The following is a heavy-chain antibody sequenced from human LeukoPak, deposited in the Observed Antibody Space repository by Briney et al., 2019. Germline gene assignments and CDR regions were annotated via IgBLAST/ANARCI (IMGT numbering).Heavy chain of an antibody. V-gene: IGHV1-2*02. CDR1: GYTFTGYY. CDR3: ARERRSRGIVSRGGWFDP. J-gene: IGHJ5*02. Sequence: ASVKVSCKASGYTFTGYYMHWVRQAPGQGLEWMGWINPNSGGTNYAQKSQGRVTMTRDTSISTAYMELSRLRSDDTAVYYCARERRSRGIVSRGGWFDPWGQGTLVTVSS. D-gene: IGHD2-21*01. CDR2: INPNSGGT.